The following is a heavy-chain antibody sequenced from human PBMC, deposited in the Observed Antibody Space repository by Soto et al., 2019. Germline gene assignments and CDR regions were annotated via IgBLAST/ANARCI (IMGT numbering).Heavy chain of an antibody. CDR1: GFTFSDHY. Sequence: EVQLVESGGGLVQPGGSLRLSCAASGFTFSDHYMDWVRQAPGKGLEWVGRTRNKANSYTTEYAASVKGRFTISRDDSKSALYLKMNAMKTEEPAVDYCARCLHYSGSYYNDYWGQGPVVAVS. J-gene: IGHJ4*02. CDR2: TRNKANSYTT. D-gene: IGHD3-10*01. CDR3: ARCLHYSGSYYNDY. V-gene: IGHV3-72*01.